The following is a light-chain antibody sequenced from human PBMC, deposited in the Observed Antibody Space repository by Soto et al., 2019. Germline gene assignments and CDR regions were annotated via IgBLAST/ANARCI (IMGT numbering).Light chain of an antibody. V-gene: IGLV2-14*03. CDR3: TSWTTSTTMI. J-gene: IGLJ2*01. Sequence: QSALTQPASVSGSPGQSITISCTGTSSDIGAYNYVSWYQQHPGKAPKLMIYDFNIRPSGVSNRFSGSKSGNTASLTISGLQAEDEADYYCTSWTTSTTMIFGGGTKLTVL. CDR1: SSDIGAYNY. CDR2: DFN.